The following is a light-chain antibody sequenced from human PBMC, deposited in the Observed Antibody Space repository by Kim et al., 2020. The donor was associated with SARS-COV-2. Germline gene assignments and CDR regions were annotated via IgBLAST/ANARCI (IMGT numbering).Light chain of an antibody. J-gene: IGLJ2*01. CDR1: KKRSKS. V-gene: IGLV3-21*04. CDR3: QVWDMSSYHVV. Sequence: APGETARKTCGGNKKRSKSVHGYQQRPGQAPVLVIYYDTDRPSGIPERFSGSNSENTATLTISRVVAGDEADYYCQVWDMSSYHVVFGGGTQLTVL. CDR2: YDT.